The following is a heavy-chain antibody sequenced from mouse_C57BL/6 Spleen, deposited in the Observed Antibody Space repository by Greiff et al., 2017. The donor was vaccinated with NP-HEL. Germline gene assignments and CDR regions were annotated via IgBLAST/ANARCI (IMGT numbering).Heavy chain of an antibody. CDR2: IDPSDSYT. J-gene: IGHJ3*01. V-gene: IGHV1-50*01. CDR3: AIDDRFAY. D-gene: IGHD2-12*01. CDR1: GYTFTSYW. Sequence: QVQLQQSGAELVKPGASVKLSCKASGYTFTSYWMQWVKQRPGQGLEWIGEIDPSDSYTNYNQKFKGKATLTVDTSSSTAYMQLSSLTSEDSAVYYCAIDDRFAYWGQGTLVTVSA.